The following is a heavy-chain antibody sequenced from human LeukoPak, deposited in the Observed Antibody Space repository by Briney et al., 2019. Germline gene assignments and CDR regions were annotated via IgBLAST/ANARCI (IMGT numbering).Heavy chain of an antibody. CDR2: ISASGGST. D-gene: IGHD1-7*01. CDR1: GLTFDSYA. J-gene: IGHJ4*02. V-gene: IGHV3-23*01. CDR3: AKDRTTH. Sequence: GGSLRLSCAASGLTFDSYAMSWVRQPPGKGLEWVSAISASGGSTYHADSAKGRFTITRDNSNNTLYLQTNSLRAEYTAVYYYAKDRTTHWGQGTLVTVSS.